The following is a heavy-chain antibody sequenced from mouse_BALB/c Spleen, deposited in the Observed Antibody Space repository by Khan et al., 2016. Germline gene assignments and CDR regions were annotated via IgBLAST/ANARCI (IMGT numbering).Heavy chain of an antibody. CDR3: AEDYYGSNWFAY. D-gene: IGHD1-1*01. Sequence: IQLVQSGPELKKPGETVKISCKASGYTFTNYGMNWVKQAPGKGLKWMGWINTNTGEPTYAEEFKGRFAFSLETSASTAYLQINNLKNEDTATYCCAEDYYGSNWFAYWGQGTLVTVSA. CDR1: GYTFTNYG. J-gene: IGHJ3*01. V-gene: IGHV9-3*02. CDR2: INTNTGEP.